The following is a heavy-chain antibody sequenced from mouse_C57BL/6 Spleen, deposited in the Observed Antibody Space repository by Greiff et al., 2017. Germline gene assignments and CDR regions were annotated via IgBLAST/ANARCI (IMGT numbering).Heavy chain of an antibody. D-gene: IGHD1-1*01. Sequence: VQLQQPGAELVKPGASVKLSCKASGYTSTSYWMQWVKQRPGQGLEWIGEIDPSDSYTNYNQKFKGKATLTVDTSSSTAYMQLSSLTSEDSAVYYCARGGTTVVADYWGQGTTLTVSS. V-gene: IGHV1-50*01. CDR1: GYTSTSYW. CDR2: IDPSDSYT. CDR3: ARGGTTVVADY. J-gene: IGHJ2*01.